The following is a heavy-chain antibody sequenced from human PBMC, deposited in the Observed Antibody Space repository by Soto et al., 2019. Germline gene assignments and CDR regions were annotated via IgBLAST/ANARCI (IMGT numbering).Heavy chain of an antibody. Sequence: GEPLKISYKGSGYSFTSYWIGWMRQMPGKGLEWMGIIYPGDSDTRYSPSFQGQVTISADKSISTAYLQWSSLKASDTAMYYCARTSAAGKYYYGMDVWGQGTTVTVSS. CDR3: ARTSAAGKYYYGMDV. D-gene: IGHD6-13*01. V-gene: IGHV5-51*01. CDR1: GYSFTSYW. CDR2: IYPGDSDT. J-gene: IGHJ6*02.